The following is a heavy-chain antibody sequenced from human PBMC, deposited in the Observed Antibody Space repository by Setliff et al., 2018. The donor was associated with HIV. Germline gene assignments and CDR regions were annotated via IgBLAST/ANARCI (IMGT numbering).Heavy chain of an antibody. V-gene: IGHV7-4-1*02. CDR2: INTETGNP. CDR1: GYTLTTYG. CDR3: ARVGSYWSTFDY. Sequence: ASVKVSCKASGYTLTTYGISWVRQAPGQGLEWMGWINTETGNPMYAQGFTGRFVFSLDTSVSTAYLRINSLKTEDTAMYYCARVGSYWSTFDYWGQGALVTVSS. J-gene: IGHJ4*02. D-gene: IGHD1-26*01.